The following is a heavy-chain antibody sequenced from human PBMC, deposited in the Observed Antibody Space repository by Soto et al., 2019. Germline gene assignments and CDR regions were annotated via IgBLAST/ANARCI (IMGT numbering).Heavy chain of an antibody. CDR3: AHIVGAPNWFDP. D-gene: IGHD1-26*01. Sequence: QITLKESGPTLVKPTQTLTLTCTFSGFSLSTSGVGVGWIRQPPGKALVWLALIYWDADKRYSPSLKSRLTITKDTSINQVVLTLTNMDPVDTATYYCAHIVGAPNWFDPWGQGTLVTVSS. CDR1: GFSLSTSGVG. V-gene: IGHV2-5*02. J-gene: IGHJ5*02. CDR2: IYWDADK.